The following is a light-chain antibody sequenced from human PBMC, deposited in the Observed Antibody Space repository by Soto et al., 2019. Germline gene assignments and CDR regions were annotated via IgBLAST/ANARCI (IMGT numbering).Light chain of an antibody. V-gene: IGKV3-20*01. CDR2: GAS. J-gene: IGKJ1*01. Sequence: EIVLTQSPGTLSLSQGERATLSCRASQSVSSSYLAWSQQKPGQAPRLLNYGASSRATGIPDRFSGSGSGTGFTLTISRLEPEDVAVYYCQHYGGSPATFGQGTKVEIK. CDR1: QSVSSSY. CDR3: QHYGGSPAT.